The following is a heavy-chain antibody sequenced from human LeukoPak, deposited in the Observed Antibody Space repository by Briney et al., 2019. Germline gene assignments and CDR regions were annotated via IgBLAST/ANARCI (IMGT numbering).Heavy chain of an antibody. J-gene: IGHJ3*02. CDR3: AKDKAARPKGAFDI. Sequence: PGRSLRLSCAASGFTFDDYAMHWVRQAPGKGLEWVSGISWNSGSIGYADSVKGRFTISRDNAKNSLYLQMNSLRAEDMALYYCAKDKAARPKGAFDIWGQGTMVTVSS. CDR1: GFTFDDYA. D-gene: IGHD6-6*01. V-gene: IGHV3-9*03. CDR2: ISWNSGSI.